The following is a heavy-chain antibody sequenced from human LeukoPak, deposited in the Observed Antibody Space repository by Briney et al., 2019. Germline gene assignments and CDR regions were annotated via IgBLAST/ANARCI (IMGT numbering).Heavy chain of an antibody. CDR2: ISAGGSP. D-gene: IGHD2-2*01. V-gene: IGHV3-23*01. CDR1: GFTFSSYA. Sequence: KTGGSLRLSCAASGFTFSSYAMNWVRQAPGKGLEWVSSISAGGSPYYADSVKGRFTISRDNSKNTLYLQVNSLRAEDTAVYWCAKGGYCSSTSCYYGWFDPWGQGTLVTVSS. J-gene: IGHJ5*02. CDR3: AKGGYCSSTSCYYGWFDP.